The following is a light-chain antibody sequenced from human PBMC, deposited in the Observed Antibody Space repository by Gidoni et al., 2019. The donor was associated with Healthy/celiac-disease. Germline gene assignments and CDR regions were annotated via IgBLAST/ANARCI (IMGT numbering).Light chain of an antibody. J-gene: IGKJ2*03. Sequence: DTVLTQSPATLSLSPGERATLSCRASQGVSSYLAWYQQKPGQAPRLLIYNASNRATGIPARCSGSGSGTDFTLTISSLEPEDFAVYYCQQSSSFGQXTKLEIK. CDR1: QGVSSY. CDR3: QQSSS. CDR2: NAS. V-gene: IGKV3-11*01.